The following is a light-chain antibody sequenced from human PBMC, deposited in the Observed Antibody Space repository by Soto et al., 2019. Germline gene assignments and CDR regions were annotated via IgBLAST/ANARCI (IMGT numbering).Light chain of an antibody. J-gene: IGKJ2*01. CDR3: QQYCSSPPYT. Sequence: EIVLTQSPGTLSLSPGERATLSCRASQSVSSSYLAWYQQKPGQAPRLLIYGASSRATGIPDRFSGSGSGKDFTLTISRLEPEDFAVYYCQQYCSSPPYTFGQGTKLEIK. CDR1: QSVSSSY. V-gene: IGKV3-20*01. CDR2: GAS.